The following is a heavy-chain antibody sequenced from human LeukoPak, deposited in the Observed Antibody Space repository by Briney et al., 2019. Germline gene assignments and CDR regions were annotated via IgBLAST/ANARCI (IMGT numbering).Heavy chain of an antibody. J-gene: IGHJ4*02. D-gene: IGHD3-9*01. CDR1: GGSISSYY. CDR2: IYYSGST. Sequence: SETLSLTCTVSGGSISSYYWSWIRQPPGKGLERIGYIYYSGSTNYNPSLKSRVTISVDTSKNQFSLKLSSVTAADTAVYYCARTNHDILTGYGFDYWRQGTLVTVSS. CDR3: ARTNHDILTGYGFDY. V-gene: IGHV4-59*01.